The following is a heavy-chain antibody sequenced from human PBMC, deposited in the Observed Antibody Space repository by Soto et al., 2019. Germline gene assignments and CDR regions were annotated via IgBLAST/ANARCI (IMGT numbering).Heavy chain of an antibody. CDR2: IIPIFGTA. V-gene: IGHV1-69*13. Sequence: SLKVSCKASGGTFSIYAISWVRRAPGQGLEWMGGIIPIFGTANYAQKFQGRVTITADESTSTAYMELSSLRSEDTAVYYCARVWVIRYYYGMDVWGQGTTVTVSS. CDR1: GGTFSIYA. D-gene: IGHD3-22*01. CDR3: ARVWVIRYYYGMDV. J-gene: IGHJ6*02.